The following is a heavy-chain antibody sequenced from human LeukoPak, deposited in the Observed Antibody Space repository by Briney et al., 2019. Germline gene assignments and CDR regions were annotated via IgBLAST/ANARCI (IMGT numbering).Heavy chain of an antibody. J-gene: IGHJ3*02. Sequence: GGSLRLPCAASGFTVSSNYMSWVRQAPGKGLEWVSVIYSDGSTYYADSVKGRFTISRHNSKNTLYLQMNSLRAEDTAVYYCARGGYSGYDRDAFDIWGQGTMVTVSS. D-gene: IGHD5-12*01. V-gene: IGHV3-53*04. CDR1: GFTVSSNY. CDR2: IYSDGST. CDR3: ARGGYSGYDRDAFDI.